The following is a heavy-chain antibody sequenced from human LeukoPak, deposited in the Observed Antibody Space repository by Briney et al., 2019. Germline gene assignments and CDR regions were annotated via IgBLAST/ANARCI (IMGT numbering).Heavy chain of an antibody. Sequence: GGSLRLSCAASGFSFSSHGMSWVRQAPGKGLEWVSGIIGGAGGTYYADSVKGRFTISRDNSKNTLYLQMNSLRAEDTAVYYCARETYYYDSSGLVDYWGQGTLVTVSS. CDR2: IIGGAGGT. J-gene: IGHJ4*02. CDR3: ARETYYYDSSGLVDY. CDR1: GFSFSSHG. V-gene: IGHV3-23*01. D-gene: IGHD3-22*01.